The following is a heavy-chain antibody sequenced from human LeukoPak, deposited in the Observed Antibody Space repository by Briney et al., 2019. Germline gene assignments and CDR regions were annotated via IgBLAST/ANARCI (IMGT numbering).Heavy chain of an antibody. J-gene: IGHJ4*02. D-gene: IGHD3-22*01. CDR3: ARGDDYYDSSGYYAAKAFAN. CDR1: GFSFRSYG. Sequence: PGGSLRLSCAASGFSFRSYGMHWVRQAPGKGLEGVAVIWYDGSNKYYADSVKGRFTISRDISKNTLFLQMNSLRAEDTAVYYCARGDDYYDSSGYYAAKAFANWGQGTLVTVSS. CDR2: IWYDGSNK. V-gene: IGHV3-33*01.